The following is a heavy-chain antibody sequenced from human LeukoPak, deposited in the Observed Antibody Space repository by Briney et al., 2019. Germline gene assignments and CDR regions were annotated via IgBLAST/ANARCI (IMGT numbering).Heavy chain of an antibody. J-gene: IGHJ4*02. CDR3: ARDEKAGYY. CDR1: GFTFSSYA. CDR2: ISGSGGGT. V-gene: IGHV3-23*01. D-gene: IGHD6-19*01. Sequence: GGSLRLSCAASGFTFSSYAMTWVRQAPGKGLEWVSGISGSGGGTYYTDSVKGRFTISRDNSKNTLYLQMNSLRAEDTAVYYCARDEKAGYYWGQGTLVTVSS.